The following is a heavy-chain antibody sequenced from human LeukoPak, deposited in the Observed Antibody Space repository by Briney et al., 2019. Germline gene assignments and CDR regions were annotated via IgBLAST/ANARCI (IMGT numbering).Heavy chain of an antibody. J-gene: IGHJ6*04. CDR1: GFSFSSYN. D-gene: IGHD3-10*02. Sequence: PGGSLRLSCAASGFSFSSYNMNWVRQAPGKGLEWVSSITSSSSYTFYADSVKGRFTISRDNAKNSLYLQMNSLRAEDTAVYYCAELGITMIGGVWGKGTTVTISS. CDR3: AELGITMIGGV. V-gene: IGHV3-21*01. CDR2: ITSSSSYT.